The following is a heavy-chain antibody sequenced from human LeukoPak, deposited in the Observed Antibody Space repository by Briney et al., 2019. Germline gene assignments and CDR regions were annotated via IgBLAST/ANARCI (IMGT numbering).Heavy chain of an antibody. V-gene: IGHV3-23*01. Sequence: GGSLRLSCAASGFTFSSYAMSWVRQAPGKGLEWVSTINNNGGSTSYADSVKGRFTISRDNSKNTLYLQMNSLRAEDTAVYYCVRDWKGWEPEYFDFWGQGTLVTVSS. CDR3: VRDWKGWEPEYFDF. CDR2: INNNGGST. D-gene: IGHD1-26*01. CDR1: GFTFSSYA. J-gene: IGHJ4*02.